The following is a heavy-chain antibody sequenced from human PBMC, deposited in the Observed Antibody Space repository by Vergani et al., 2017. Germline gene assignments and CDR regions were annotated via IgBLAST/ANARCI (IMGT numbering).Heavy chain of an antibody. D-gene: IGHD3-16*02. V-gene: IGHV1-69*08. CDR3: AREGFYDYVWGSYRLRGGYYFDY. CDR2: IIPILGIA. CDR1: GGTFSSYT. J-gene: IGHJ4*02. Sequence: QVQLVRSGAEVKKPGSSVKVSCKASGGTFSSYTISWVRQAPGQGLEWMGRIIPILGIANYAQKFQGRVTITRDTSASTAYMELSSLRSEDTAVYYCAREGFYDYVWGSYRLRGGYYFDYWGQGTLVTVSS.